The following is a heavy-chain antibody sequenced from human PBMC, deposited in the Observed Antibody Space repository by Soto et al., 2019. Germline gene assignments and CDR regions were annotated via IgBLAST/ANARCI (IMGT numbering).Heavy chain of an antibody. CDR3: AKNWDTTFSAASH. J-gene: IGHJ4*02. Sequence: EVQLLESGGGLVQPGGSLRLSCAASGFTFTTYAMSWVRQAPGKGLEWVSAISGSAGSTYYADSVKGRFTISRDNSKNALYLLMNSRRAEDTAVYYCAKNWDTTFSAASHWGQETLVSVS. V-gene: IGHV3-23*01. D-gene: IGHD5-18*01. CDR1: GFTFTTYA. CDR2: ISGSAGST.